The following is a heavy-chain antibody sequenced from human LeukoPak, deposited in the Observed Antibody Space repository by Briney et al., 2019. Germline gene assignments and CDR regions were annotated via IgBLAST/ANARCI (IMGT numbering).Heavy chain of an antibody. J-gene: IGHJ4*02. D-gene: IGHD3-10*01. CDR2: IWSNGNTK. CDR3: ATDRGGSPFDY. Sequence: GGSLRLSCAASGFIFSSYGMHWVRQAPGKGLEWVAVIWSNGNTKDYADSVKGRFTISRDNSKNTLYLQMNSLRAEDTAVYYCATDRGGSPFDYWGQETLVTVSS. V-gene: IGHV3-33*01. CDR1: GFIFSSYG.